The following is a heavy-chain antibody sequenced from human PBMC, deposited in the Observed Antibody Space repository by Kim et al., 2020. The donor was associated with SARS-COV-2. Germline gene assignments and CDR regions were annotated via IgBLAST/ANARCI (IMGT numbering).Heavy chain of an antibody. CDR2: ITQDGLEK. V-gene: IGHV3-7*03. CDR3: ARALLGRSSWYVVCGD. D-gene: IGHD6-13*01. CDR1: GFSFSYYW. Sequence: GGSLRLSCAASGFSFSYYWMNWVGQAPGKGLEGVANITQDGLEKYYVDSVKGRFSISRDNTKNSLYLQMNSLRAEDTAVYYCARALLGRSSWYVVCGDWGQGNLVTVSS. J-gene: IGHJ4*02.